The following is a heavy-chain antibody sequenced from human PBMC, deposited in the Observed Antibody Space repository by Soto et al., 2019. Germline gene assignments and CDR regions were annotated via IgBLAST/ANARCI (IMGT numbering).Heavy chain of an antibody. CDR2: IIPILGIA. CDR3: ARALTVGATVDY. J-gene: IGHJ4*02. CDR1: AGTFSSYT. D-gene: IGHD1-26*01. Sequence: QVQLVQSGAEVKKPGSSVKVSCKASAGTFSSYTISWVRQAPGQGLEWMGRIIPILGIAKYAQKFQGRVTITADKSTSTADMELSSLRSEDTAVYYCARALTVGATVDYWGQGTLVTVSS. V-gene: IGHV1-69*02.